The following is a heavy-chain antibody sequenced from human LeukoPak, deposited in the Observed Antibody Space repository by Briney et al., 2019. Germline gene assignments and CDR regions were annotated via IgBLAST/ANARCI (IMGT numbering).Heavy chain of an antibody. CDR2: ISSSGSAI. CDR1: GFIFRSYE. V-gene: IGHV3-48*03. CDR3: ARESPPPTGEFDY. J-gene: IGHJ4*02. Sequence: PGGSLRLSCAASGFIFRSYEMNWVRQAPGKGLDWVSYISSSGSAIYYADSVKGRFTISRDNAKNSLYLQMNSLRAEDTAVYYCARESPPPTGEFDYWGQGTLVTVYS. D-gene: IGHD7-27*01.